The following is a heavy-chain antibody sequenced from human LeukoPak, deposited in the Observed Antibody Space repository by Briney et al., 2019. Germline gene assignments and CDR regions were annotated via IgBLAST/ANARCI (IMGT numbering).Heavy chain of an antibody. CDR3: VRLSSGYYGLIDH. CDR1: GFTFSSHL. Sequence: PGGSLRLSCVASGFTFSSHLMHWVRQVPGKGLVWVSRIDSEGSKTDYADSVKGRFTFSRDNARNTLYLQMNSLRAEDTAVYYCVRLSSGYYGLIDHWGQGTLVTVSS. J-gene: IGHJ4*02. CDR2: IDSEGSKT. V-gene: IGHV3-74*01. D-gene: IGHD3-22*01.